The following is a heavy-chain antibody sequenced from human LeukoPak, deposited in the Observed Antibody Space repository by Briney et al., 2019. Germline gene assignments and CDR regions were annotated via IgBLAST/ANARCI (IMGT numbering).Heavy chain of an antibody. D-gene: IGHD3-22*01. CDR1: GFTFSSYG. V-gene: IGHV3-30*03. CDR3: ARRYYYDSSGYYCDAFDI. CDR2: ISYDGSNK. J-gene: IGHJ3*02. Sequence: GGSLRLSCAASGFTFSSYGMHWVRQAPGKGLEWVAVISYDGSNKYYADSVKGRFTISRDNSKNTLYLQMNSLRAEDTAVYYCARRYYYDSSGYYCDAFDIWGQGTMVTVSS.